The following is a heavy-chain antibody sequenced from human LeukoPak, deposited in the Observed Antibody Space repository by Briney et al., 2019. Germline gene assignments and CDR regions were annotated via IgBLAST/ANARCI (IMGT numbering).Heavy chain of an antibody. CDR1: GYSFTSYW. CDR2: IYPGGSDT. CDR3: ARLRGIRFLEWLTIDY. J-gene: IGHJ4*02. V-gene: IGHV5-51*01. D-gene: IGHD3-3*01. Sequence: GESLKISCKGSGYSFTSYWIGWVRQMPGKGLEWMGIIYPGGSDTRYSPSFQGQVTISADKSISTAYLQWSSLKASDTAMYYCARLRGIRFLEWLTIDYWGQGTLVTVSS.